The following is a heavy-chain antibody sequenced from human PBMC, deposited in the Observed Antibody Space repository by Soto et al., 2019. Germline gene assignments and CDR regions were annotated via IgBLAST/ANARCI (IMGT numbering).Heavy chain of an antibody. CDR1: GFTFSMYW. D-gene: IGHD1-1*01. CDR3: TRGPRSTSTGTGAF. J-gene: IGHJ4*02. CDR2: INDDGSST. V-gene: IGHV3-74*01. Sequence: GGSLRLSCAASGFTFSMYWRHWVRQVPGKGPEWVSRINDDGSSTNYADSVKGRFTISRDNAKNTLYLQMNDLRAEDTAVYYCTRGPRSTSTGTGAFWGQGTLVTVSS.